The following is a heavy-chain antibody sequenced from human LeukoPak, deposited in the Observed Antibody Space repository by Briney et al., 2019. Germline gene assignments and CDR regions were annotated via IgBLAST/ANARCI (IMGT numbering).Heavy chain of an antibody. D-gene: IGHD3-9*01. J-gene: IGHJ4*02. V-gene: IGHV3-53*05. CDR2: IYPGGDI. CDR1: DLIVTSNY. Sequence: PGGSLRLSCAASDLIVTSNYMSGVRQAPGKGLQWVSVIYPGGDIYYADSVKGRFIISRDNSKNTLYLQMNSLRAEDTAVYYCAREGPLRYCFDYWGQGTLVTVSS. CDR3: AREGPLRYCFDY.